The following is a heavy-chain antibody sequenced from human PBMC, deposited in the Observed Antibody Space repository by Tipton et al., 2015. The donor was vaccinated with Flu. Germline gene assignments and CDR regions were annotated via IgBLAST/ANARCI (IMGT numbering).Heavy chain of an antibody. CDR1: GDSISSGTYY. Sequence: TLSLTCTVSGDSISSGTYYWSWIRQPAGKGLEWIGRIYTSGGTNYNPSLKSRATISVDTSKNQFSLRLSSVTAADTAVYYCARDDGDYGLGSYHYYYGMDVWGQGTTVTVSS. V-gene: IGHV4-61*02. D-gene: IGHD3-10*01. J-gene: IGHJ6*02. CDR3: ARDDGDYGLGSYHYYYGMDV. CDR2: IYTSGGT.